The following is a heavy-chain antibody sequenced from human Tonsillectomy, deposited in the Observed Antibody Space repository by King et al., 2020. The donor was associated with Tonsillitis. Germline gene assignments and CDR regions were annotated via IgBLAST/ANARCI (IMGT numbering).Heavy chain of an antibody. CDR3: ARGGVFDWLLPDAFDI. D-gene: IGHD3-9*01. J-gene: IGHJ3*02. CDR2: IYHGDSDT. V-gene: IGHV5-51*03. Sequence: QLVQSGAEVKKPGESLKISCKGSGYSFTDHWIGWVRQMPGKGLEWMGIIYHGDSDTRYSPSFQGQVTISADKSISTAYLQWSSLKASDSAMYYCARGGVFDWLLPDAFDIWGQGTLVTVSS. CDR1: GYSFTDHW.